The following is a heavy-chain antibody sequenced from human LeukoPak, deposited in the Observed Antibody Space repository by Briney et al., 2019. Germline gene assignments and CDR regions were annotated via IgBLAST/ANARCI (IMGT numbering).Heavy chain of an antibody. V-gene: IGHV3-23*01. CDR3: VSFYETY. J-gene: IGHJ4*02. D-gene: IGHD2-2*01. CDR2: ISGSGSST. CDR1: GFTFSNYA. Sequence: GGSLRLSCAASGFTFSNYAMTWVRQAPGKGLEWVSGISGSGSSTYYADSVKGRFTLSRDYPKNTLYLQMNNLRAEDTAVYYCVSFYETYWGRGTLVTVSS.